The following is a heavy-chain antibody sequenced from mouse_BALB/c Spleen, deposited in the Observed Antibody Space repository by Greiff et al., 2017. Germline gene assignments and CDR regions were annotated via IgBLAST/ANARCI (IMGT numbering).Heavy chain of an antibody. D-gene: IGHD4-1*01. J-gene: IGHJ4*01. CDR2: IDPANGNT. Sequence: VQLQQSGAELVKPGASVKLSCTASGFNIKDTYMHWVKQRPEQGLEWIGRIDPANGNTKYDPKFQGKATITADTSSNTAYLQLSSLTSEDTAVYYCARRTGTKAMDYWGQRTSVTVSS. V-gene: IGHV14-3*02. CDR1: GFNIKDTY. CDR3: ARRTGTKAMDY.